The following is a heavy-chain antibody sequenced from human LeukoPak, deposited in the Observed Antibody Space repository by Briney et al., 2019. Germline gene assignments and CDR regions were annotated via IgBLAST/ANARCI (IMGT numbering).Heavy chain of an antibody. D-gene: IGHD1-1*01. Sequence: PSETLSLTCTVSVGSISSYYWSWIRQPPGKGLEWIGYIYYSGSTNYNPSLKSRVTISVDTSKNQFSLKLSSVTAADTAVYYCARSGTHYFDYWGQGTLVTVSS. CDR3: ARSGTHYFDY. CDR2: IYYSGST. J-gene: IGHJ4*02. V-gene: IGHV4-59*01. CDR1: VGSISSYY.